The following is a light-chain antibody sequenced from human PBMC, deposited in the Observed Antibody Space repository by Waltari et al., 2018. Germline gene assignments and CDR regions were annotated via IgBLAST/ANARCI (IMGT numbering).Light chain of an antibody. CDR2: DAS. V-gene: IGKV3-20*01. CDR3: QKYVNLPAT. J-gene: IGKJ1*01. CDR1: QSVSKY. Sequence: EIVLTQSPGILSLSPGERATLSCRASQSVSKYLAWYQQKPGQAPRLLIYDASIRATGIPDRFSGSGSGTDFSLTISRLEPEDFAVYYCQKYVNLPATFGQGTKVEIK.